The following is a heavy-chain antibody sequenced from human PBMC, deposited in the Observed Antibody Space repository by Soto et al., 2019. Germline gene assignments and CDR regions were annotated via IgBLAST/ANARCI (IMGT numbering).Heavy chain of an antibody. Sequence: QVQLVESGGGVVQPGRSLRLSCAASGFTFSSYAMHWVREAAGKGLEWVAVISFDGSKKYYADSVKDRFTVSRDNSKNTLYLQMNSLRAEYTAVCYCGYDRRFANGYNLGFYYWGQVYLLTVSS. J-gene: IGHJ4*02. CDR2: ISFDGSKK. D-gene: IGHD5-12*01. CDR3: GYDRRFANGYNLGFYY. V-gene: IGHV3-30-3*01. CDR1: GFTFSSYA.